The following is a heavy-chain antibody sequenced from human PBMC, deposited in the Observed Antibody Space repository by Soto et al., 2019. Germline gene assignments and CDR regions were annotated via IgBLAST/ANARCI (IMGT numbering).Heavy chain of an antibody. CDR2: IYSGGST. J-gene: IGHJ4*02. Sequence: GGSLRLSCAASGFTVSSNYMSWVRQAPGKGLEWVSVIYSGGSTYYADSVKGRFTISRDNSKNTLYLQMNSLRAEDTAVYYCARASTNYGDYSEFDYWGQGTLVTVSS. D-gene: IGHD4-17*01. CDR3: ARASTNYGDYSEFDY. CDR1: GFTVSSNY. V-gene: IGHV3-66*01.